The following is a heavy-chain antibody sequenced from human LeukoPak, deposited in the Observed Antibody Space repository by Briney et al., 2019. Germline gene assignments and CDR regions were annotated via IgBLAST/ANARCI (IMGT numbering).Heavy chain of an antibody. V-gene: IGHV3-74*01. CDR3: VRDGDDYNFDY. J-gene: IGHJ4*02. D-gene: IGHD5-24*01. CDR2: VKGDGSFT. Sequence: GGSLRLSCAASGFTFSRYWMHWVRQAPGKGLVWVSRVKGDGSFTDYADSVKGRFTISRDNAKNTLYLQMYSLRAEDTAAYYCVRDGDDYNFDYWGQGSLVTVSS. CDR1: GFTFSRYW.